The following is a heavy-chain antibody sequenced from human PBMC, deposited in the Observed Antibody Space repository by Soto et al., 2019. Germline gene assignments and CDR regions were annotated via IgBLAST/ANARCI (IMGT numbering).Heavy chain of an antibody. J-gene: IGHJ4*02. D-gene: IGHD3-10*01. V-gene: IGHV3-21*01. CDR3: AREKGLWFGEFDY. Sequence: GGSLRLSCAASGFTFSSYSMNWVRQAPGKGLEWVSSISSSSSYIYYADSVKGRFTISRDNAKNSLYLQMNSLRAEDTAVYYYAREKGLWFGEFDYWGQGTLVTVSS. CDR1: GFTFSSYS. CDR2: ISSSSSYI.